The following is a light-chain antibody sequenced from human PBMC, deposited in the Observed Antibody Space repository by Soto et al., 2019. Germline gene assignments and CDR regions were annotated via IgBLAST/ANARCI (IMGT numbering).Light chain of an antibody. CDR3: MQALQTPPWT. CDR2: LGS. CDR1: QSLLHSNGYNY. Sequence: DLVMPQSPLSLPVTPGEPASISCRSSQSLLHSNGYNYLDWYLQKPGQSPQLLIYLGSNRASGVPARFSGSGSGTDFTLKISRVEAEDVGVYYCMQALQTPPWTFGQGTKVEI. V-gene: IGKV2-28*01. J-gene: IGKJ1*01.